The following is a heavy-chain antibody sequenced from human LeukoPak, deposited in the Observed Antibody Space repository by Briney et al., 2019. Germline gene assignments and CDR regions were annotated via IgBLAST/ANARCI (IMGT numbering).Heavy chain of an antibody. V-gene: IGHV1-69*06. CDR2: IIPMLGTP. J-gene: IGHJ4*02. Sequence: ASVKVSCKASGGTFSGYDISWVRQAPGQGLEWMGGIIPMLGTPNYAQKFQGRVTITADKSTSTAYMDLSSLRSEDTAVYYCASGTTDIVVVPATLRNYYFDYWGQGTLVTVSS. D-gene: IGHD2-2*01. CDR3: ASGTTDIVVVPATLRNYYFDY. CDR1: GGTFSGYD.